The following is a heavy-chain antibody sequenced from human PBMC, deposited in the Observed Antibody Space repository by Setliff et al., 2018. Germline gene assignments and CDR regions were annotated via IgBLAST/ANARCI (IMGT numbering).Heavy chain of an antibody. D-gene: IGHD3-9*01. V-gene: IGHV3-15*01. J-gene: IGHJ5*01. Sequence: GGSLRLSCAASGITFKNAWMTWVRQAPGKGLEWVGRIKSTTEDASTDLAAAVKGRFSMSRDDSRNTAYLQMSSLKSEDTAVYYCATGPRDNRNFLNWLGSWGQGTLVTVSS. CDR1: GITFKNAW. CDR2: IKSTTEDAST. CDR3: ATGPRDNRNFLNWLGS.